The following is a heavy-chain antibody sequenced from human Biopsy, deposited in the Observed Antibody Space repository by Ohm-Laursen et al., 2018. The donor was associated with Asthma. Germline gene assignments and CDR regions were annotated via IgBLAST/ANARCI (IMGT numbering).Heavy chain of an antibody. J-gene: IGHJ3*02. Sequence: LSLTCASSGSTVSTNGMSWVRQPPGKGLEWVSVIYSGGGTYYANSVQGRVTISRDNSRNTLSLQMNSLRAEDTAVYYCARAYGGSFFSGSFDIWGQGTMVTVSS. CDR2: IYSGGGT. V-gene: IGHV3-53*01. CDR3: ARAYGGSFFSGSFDI. CDR1: GSTVSTNG. D-gene: IGHD4-23*01.